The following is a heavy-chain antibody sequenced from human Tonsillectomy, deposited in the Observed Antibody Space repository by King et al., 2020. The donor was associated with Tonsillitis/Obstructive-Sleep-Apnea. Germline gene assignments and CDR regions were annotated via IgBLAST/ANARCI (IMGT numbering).Heavy chain of an antibody. CDR2: IYPGDSDT. Sequence: VQLVQSGAEVKKPGESLKISCKGSGYSFTSYWIGWVRQMPGKGLEWMGIIYPGDSDTRNSPSFQGQVTISADKSISPAYRQWSSLKASDTAMYYCARQGGVAGGGLDYYYYYMDVWGKGTTVTVSS. V-gene: IGHV5-51*01. D-gene: IGHD3-16*01. J-gene: IGHJ6*03. CDR1: GYSFTSYW. CDR3: ARQGGVAGGGLDYYYYYMDV.